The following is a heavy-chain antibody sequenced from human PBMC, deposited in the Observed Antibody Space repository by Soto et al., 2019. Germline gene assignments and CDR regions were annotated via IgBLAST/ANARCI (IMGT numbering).Heavy chain of an antibody. CDR2: ISGGGGST. CDR1: GFTFSSYA. Sequence: GGSLRLSCAASGFTFSSYAMSWVRQAPGKGLEWVSAISGGGGSTYYADSVKGRFTISRDNSKNTLYLQMNSLRAEDTAVYYCAKDEDRQLVGSFDDWGQGTLVTVSS. CDR3: AKDEDRQLVGSFDD. D-gene: IGHD6-6*01. V-gene: IGHV3-23*01. J-gene: IGHJ4*02.